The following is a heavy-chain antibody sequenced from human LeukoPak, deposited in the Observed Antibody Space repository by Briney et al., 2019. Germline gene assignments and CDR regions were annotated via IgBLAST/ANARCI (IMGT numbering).Heavy chain of an antibody. D-gene: IGHD6-13*01. J-gene: IGHJ4*02. V-gene: IGHV3-23*01. CDR2: VGTDGDT. CDR1: GFTFRTSA. Sequence: GGSLRLSCAASGFTFRTSAFSWVRQSPGRGLEWVSTVGTDGDTYYADSVKGRFTISRDNSKNTVYLQMTGLRADDTAVYYCAKKTPGIHPFDSWGQGTLVTVSP. CDR3: AKKTPGIHPFDS.